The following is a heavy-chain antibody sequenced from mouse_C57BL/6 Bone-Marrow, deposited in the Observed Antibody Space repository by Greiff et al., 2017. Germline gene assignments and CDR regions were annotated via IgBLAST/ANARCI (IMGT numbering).Heavy chain of an antibody. CDR3: SCGDGYYETFAFAY. J-gene: IGHJ3*01. V-gene: IGHV5-15*01. CDR1: GFTFSDYG. CDR2: ISNLAYSI. D-gene: IGHD2-3*01. Sequence: EVQVVESGGGLVQPGGSLKLSCAASGFTFSDYGMAWVRPAPRKGPEWVAFISNLAYSIYYADTVTGRFTISRENAKNTLYLEMSSLRSEDTAMYYCSCGDGYYETFAFAYWGQGTPVTVSA.